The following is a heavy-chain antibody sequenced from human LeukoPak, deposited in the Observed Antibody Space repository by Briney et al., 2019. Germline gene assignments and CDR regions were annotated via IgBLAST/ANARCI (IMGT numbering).Heavy chain of an antibody. CDR2: IKQDGSEK. V-gene: IGHV3-7*01. CDR3: ARPHIVVVPAAILDHDAFDI. CDR1: GFTFSSYW. D-gene: IGHD2-2*01. J-gene: IGHJ3*02. Sequence: GGSLRLSCAASGFTFSSYWMSWVRQAPGKGLKWVAIIKQDGSEKYYVDSVKGRFTISRDNAKNSLYLQMNSLRAEDTAVYYCARPHIVVVPAAILDHDAFDIWGQGTMVTVSS.